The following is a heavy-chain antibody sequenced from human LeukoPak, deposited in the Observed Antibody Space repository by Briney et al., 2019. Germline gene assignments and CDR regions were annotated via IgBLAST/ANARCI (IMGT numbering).Heavy chain of an antibody. CDR1: GGSISSYY. CDR3: ARPNRGYSSSWYSMRYYFDY. Sequence: SETLSLTCTVSGGSISSYYWSWIRQPPGKGLEWIGYIYYSGSTNYNPSLKSRVTISVDTSKNQFSLKLSSVTAADTAVYYCARPNRGYSSSWYSMRYYFDYWGQGTLVTVSS. J-gene: IGHJ4*02. D-gene: IGHD6-13*01. CDR2: IYYSGST. V-gene: IGHV4-59*12.